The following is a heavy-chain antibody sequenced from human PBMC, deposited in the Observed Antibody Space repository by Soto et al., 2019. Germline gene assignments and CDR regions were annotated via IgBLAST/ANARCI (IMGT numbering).Heavy chain of an antibody. V-gene: IGHV4-61*01. Sequence: QVQLQESGPGLVKPSETLSLTCTVSGDSVNSGNYYWSWIRQPPGKGLEWIGYIYDSGSTNYNPSRKSRVTMSVDTSKNQFSLKLSSVTASDTAVYYCARDVAYYYGSWTYSKHGDWFDPWGQGTLVTVSS. CDR3: ARDVAYYYGSWTYSKHGDWFDP. CDR1: GDSVNSGNYY. J-gene: IGHJ5*02. D-gene: IGHD3-10*01. CDR2: IYDSGST.